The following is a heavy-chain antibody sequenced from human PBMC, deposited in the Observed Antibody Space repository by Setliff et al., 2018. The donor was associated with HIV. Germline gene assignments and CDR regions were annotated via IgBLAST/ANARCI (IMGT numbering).Heavy chain of an antibody. J-gene: IGHJ4*02. CDR1: GLSLRGGGVA. V-gene: IGHV2-5*02. CDR2: IYWDNDK. CDR3: AQIRADSYGYGALGF. Sequence: SGPTLVNPTQTLTLTCTFSGLSLRGGGVAVGWFRQPPGKALEWVALIYWDNDKRYSPSLKSRLTITKDTSKNQVVLTMTNMDPVDTATYYCAQIRADSYGYGALGFWGQGTLVTVSS. D-gene: IGHD5-18*01.